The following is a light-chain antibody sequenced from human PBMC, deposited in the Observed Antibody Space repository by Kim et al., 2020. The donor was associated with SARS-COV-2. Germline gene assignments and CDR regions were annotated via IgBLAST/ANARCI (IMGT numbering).Light chain of an antibody. CDR1: QSISTF. J-gene: IGKJ1*01. V-gene: IGKV1-39*01. CDR2: AAS. Sequence: AAVGDIVSITCRASQSISTFLNWYQQRPGKAPNLLIYAASNLQSGVPSRFSGSGSGTDYTLTISNLQPEDFATYYCQQAYSSPWTFGQGTKVDIK. CDR3: QQAYSSPWT.